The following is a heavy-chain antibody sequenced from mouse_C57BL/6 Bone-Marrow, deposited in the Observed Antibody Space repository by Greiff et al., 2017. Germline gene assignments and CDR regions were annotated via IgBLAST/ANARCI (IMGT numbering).Heavy chain of an antibody. CDR3: ARIDDGMDYYAMDY. Sequence: QVQLKQSGAELARPGASVKLSCKASGYTFTSYGISWVKQRTGQGLEWIGEIYPRSGNTYYNEKFKGKATLTADKSSSTAYMELRSLTSEDSAVYFCARIDDGMDYYAMDYWGQGTSVTVSS. D-gene: IGHD2-3*01. CDR1: GYTFTSYG. V-gene: IGHV1-81*01. CDR2: IYPRSGNT. J-gene: IGHJ4*01.